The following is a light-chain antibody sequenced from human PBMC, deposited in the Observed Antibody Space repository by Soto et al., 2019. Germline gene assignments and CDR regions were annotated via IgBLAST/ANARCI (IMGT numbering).Light chain of an antibody. CDR3: MQALQTPVT. Sequence: DIVMTQSPLSLPVTPGEPASISCRSSQSLLHSNGYNYLDWYLQKPGQSPKLLIYLGSNRASGVQDRISGSGTGADYTLKISRADTEDGGVYYCMQALQTPVTFGHGTKLEIK. J-gene: IGKJ2*01. CDR2: LGS. V-gene: IGKV2-28*01. CDR1: QSLLHSNGYNY.